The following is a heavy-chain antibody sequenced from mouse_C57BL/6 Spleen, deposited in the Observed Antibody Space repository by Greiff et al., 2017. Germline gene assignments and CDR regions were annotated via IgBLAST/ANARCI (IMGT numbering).Heavy chain of an antibody. Sequence: QVQLQQSGAELVKPGASVKMSCKASGYTFTTYPIEWMKQNHGKSLEWIGNFHPYNDDTKYNEKFKGKATLTVDKTSSTVYLELSRLTSDDSAVYYCAGVGSYYAMDYWGQGTSVTVSS. V-gene: IGHV1-47*01. CDR3: AGVGSYYAMDY. CDR2: FHPYNDDT. CDR1: GYTFTTYP. J-gene: IGHJ4*01.